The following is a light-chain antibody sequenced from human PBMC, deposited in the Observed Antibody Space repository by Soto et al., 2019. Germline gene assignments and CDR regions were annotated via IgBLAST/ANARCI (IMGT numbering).Light chain of an antibody. CDR3: QQYSKWPIT. Sequence: EMVMTQSPAILSVSPGESATLSCRASQSVNSNYLAWYQQHTGQPPRLLIYGISTRATGIPDRFSGSGSGTELSLTISRLQSEDFAVYYCQQYSKWPITCGQGTRLEIK. CDR1: QSVNSN. V-gene: IGKV3-15*01. CDR2: GIS. J-gene: IGKJ5*01.